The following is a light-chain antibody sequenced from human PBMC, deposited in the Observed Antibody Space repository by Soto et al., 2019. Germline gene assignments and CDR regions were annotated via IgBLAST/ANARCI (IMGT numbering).Light chain of an antibody. V-gene: IGLV1-44*01. J-gene: IGLJ2*01. Sequence: QSVLTQPPSASGTPGQRVTISCSGSSSNIGSNAVNWYQQLPGTAPKLLIYNNNQRPSGVPDRFSGSKSGTSASLAISGLQSEDEADYYCAAWDDSLNGRGVFGGGTKLIVL. CDR1: SSNIGSNA. CDR2: NNN. CDR3: AAWDDSLNGRGV.